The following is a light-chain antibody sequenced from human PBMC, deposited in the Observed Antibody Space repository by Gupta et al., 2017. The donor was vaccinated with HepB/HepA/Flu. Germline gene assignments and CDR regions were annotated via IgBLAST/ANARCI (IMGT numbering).Light chain of an antibody. CDR1: QDISNY. CDR3: RQHDNLII. J-gene: IGKJ5*01. V-gene: IGKV1-33*01. CDR2: DAS. Sequence: DIQMTQSPSSLSASVGDRVTITCQASQDISNYLNWYQQKPGKAPKLLIYDASKVETRVPSRFSGSGSVNDFTFTSIRRQNEDSAKYYGRQHDNLIIFGQGTLLEIK.